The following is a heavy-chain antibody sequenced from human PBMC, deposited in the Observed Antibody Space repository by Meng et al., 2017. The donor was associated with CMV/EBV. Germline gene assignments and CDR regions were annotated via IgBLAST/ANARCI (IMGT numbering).Heavy chain of an antibody. Sequence: ASGFTFDDDGMSWVRQAPGKGLEWVSGINWNGGSTGYADSVKGRFTISRDNAKNSPYLQMNSLRAEDTALYYCARVHGYPHLYYFDYWGQGTLVTVSS. CDR3: ARVHGYPHLYYFDY. V-gene: IGHV3-20*03. J-gene: IGHJ4*02. D-gene: IGHD5-24*01. CDR2: INWNGGST. CDR1: GFTFDDDG.